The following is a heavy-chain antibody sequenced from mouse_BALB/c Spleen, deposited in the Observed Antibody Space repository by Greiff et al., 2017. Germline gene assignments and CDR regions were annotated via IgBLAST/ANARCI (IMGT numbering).Heavy chain of an antibody. Sequence: EVQVVESGGGLVQPGESLKLSCESTEYEFPSYDMSWVRKTPEKRLELVAAINSDGGSTYYPDTMERRFIIARDNTKKTLYLQMSSLRSEDTALYDCARHDTTATYYYAMDYWGQGTSVTVSS. CDR2: INSDGGST. J-gene: IGHJ4*01. D-gene: IGHD1-2*01. CDR1: EYEFPSYD. V-gene: IGHV5-2*01. CDR3: ARHDTTATYYYAMDY.